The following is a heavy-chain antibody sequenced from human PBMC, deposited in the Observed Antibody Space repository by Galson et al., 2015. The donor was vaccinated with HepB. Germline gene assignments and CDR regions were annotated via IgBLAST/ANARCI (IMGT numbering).Heavy chain of an antibody. D-gene: IGHD6-13*01. Sequence: SVKVSCKASGYTFTNYPMHWVRQAPGQRLEWMGWINAGNGNTKYSQKFQGRVTITRDTSASTAYMELSSLRSEDTAVYYCARDTPPQLVEYCGQGTRVTVSS. V-gene: IGHV1-3*01. CDR2: INAGNGNT. J-gene: IGHJ4*02. CDR3: ARDTPPQLVEY. CDR1: GYTFTNYP.